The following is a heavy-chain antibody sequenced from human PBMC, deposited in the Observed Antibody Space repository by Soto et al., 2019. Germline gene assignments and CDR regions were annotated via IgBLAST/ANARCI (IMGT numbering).Heavy chain of an antibody. J-gene: IGHJ4*02. CDR3: ARDIQTIVRGGARLLDY. V-gene: IGHV1-2*02. CDR1: GYTFTGYY. D-gene: IGHD3-10*01. Sequence: QVQLVQAGAEVKKPGASVKVSCTASGYTFTGYYMHWVRQAPGQGLEWMGWINPNSGGTNYAQKFQGRVTMTRDTSISTAYMELSRLRSDDTAVYYCARDIQTIVRGGARLLDYWGQGTLVTVSS. CDR2: INPNSGGT.